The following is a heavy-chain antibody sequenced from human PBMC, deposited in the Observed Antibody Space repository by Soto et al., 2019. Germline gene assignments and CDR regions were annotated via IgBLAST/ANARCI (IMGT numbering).Heavy chain of an antibody. V-gene: IGHV3-48*03. J-gene: IGHJ6*02. CDR1: GFTFSSYE. D-gene: IGHD6-19*01. CDR2: ISSSGSTI. CDR3: ARDMIRRRGSSGWFGGHYYGMDV. Sequence: PGGSLRLSCAASGFTFSSYEMNWVRQAPGKGLEWVSSISSSGSTIYYADSVKGRFTISRDNAKNSLYLQMNSLRAEDTAVYYCARDMIRRRGSSGWFGGHYYGMDVWGQGTTVTVSS.